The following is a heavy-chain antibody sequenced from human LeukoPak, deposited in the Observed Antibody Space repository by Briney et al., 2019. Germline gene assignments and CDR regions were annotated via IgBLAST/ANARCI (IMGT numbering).Heavy chain of an antibody. V-gene: IGHV3-23*01. CDR3: AKLGDYFGSGRFSFFDY. CDR1: GFTFSSYA. D-gene: IGHD3-10*01. J-gene: IGHJ4*01. Sequence: GGSLRLSCTASGFTFSSYAVTWVRQAPGKGLEWVSSISGSAEITDYADSVKGRFAVSRDNSKSTLYLQLSSLRAEDTAKYYCAKLGDYFGSGRFSFFDYWGHGTLVTVSS. CDR2: ISGSAEIT.